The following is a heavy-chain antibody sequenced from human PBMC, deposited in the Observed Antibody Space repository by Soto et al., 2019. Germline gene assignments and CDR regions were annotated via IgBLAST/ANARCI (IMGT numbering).Heavy chain of an antibody. J-gene: IGHJ5*02. CDR2: IIPIYGTA. D-gene: IGHD2-2*01. Sequence: QVQLVQSGAEVKKPGSSVKVSCKASGGTFSSYAISWVRQAPGQGLEWMGGIIPIYGTANYAQQFQGRVTITADESTSTAYMELSSLRSEDSAVYYCASVRAIVVLPAAMPVLGWFDPWGQGTLVTVSS. CDR3: ASVRAIVVLPAAMPVLGWFDP. CDR1: GGTFSSYA. V-gene: IGHV1-69*01.